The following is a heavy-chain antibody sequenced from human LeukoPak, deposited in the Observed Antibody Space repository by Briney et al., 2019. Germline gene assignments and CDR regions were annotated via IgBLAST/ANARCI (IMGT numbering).Heavy chain of an antibody. CDR2: INHSGST. D-gene: IGHD7-27*01. Sequence: SETLSLTCTVSGGSISSYYWSWIRQPPGKGLEWIGEINHSGSTNYNPSLKSRVTISVDTSKNQFSLKLSSVTAADTAVYYCARVGNYYYYYGMDVWGQGTTVTVSS. CDR1: GGSISSYY. V-gene: IGHV4-34*01. J-gene: IGHJ6*02. CDR3: ARVGNYYYYYGMDV.